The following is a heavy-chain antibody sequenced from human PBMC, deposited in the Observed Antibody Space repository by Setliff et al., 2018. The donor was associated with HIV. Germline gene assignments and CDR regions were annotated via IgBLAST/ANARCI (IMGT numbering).Heavy chain of an antibody. CDR3: ARGKELVRSAFDI. CDR1: GGSFSGYY. CDR2: INHSGST. Sequence: PSETLSLTCAVYGGSFSGYYWSWIRQPPGKGLEWIGEINHSGSTNYNSSLKSRVTLSVDTSKNQFSLNVTSVTAADTAVYYCARGKELVRSAFDIWGQGTMVTV. D-gene: IGHD1-7*01. J-gene: IGHJ3*02. V-gene: IGHV4-34*01.